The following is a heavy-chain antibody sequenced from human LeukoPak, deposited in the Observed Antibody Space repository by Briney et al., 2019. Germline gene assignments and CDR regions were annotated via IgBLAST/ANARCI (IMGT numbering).Heavy chain of an antibody. CDR2: IYYSGST. J-gene: IGHJ4*02. V-gene: IGHV4-30-4*01. Sequence: SQTLSLTCTVSGGSISRGDYYWSWIRQPPGKGLEWIGYIYYSGSTYYNPSLKSRVTISVDTSKNQFSLKLSSVTAADTAVYYCARLAKIAVAGTKYYFDYWGQGTLVTVSS. CDR1: GGSISRGDYY. D-gene: IGHD6-19*01. CDR3: ARLAKIAVAGTKYYFDY.